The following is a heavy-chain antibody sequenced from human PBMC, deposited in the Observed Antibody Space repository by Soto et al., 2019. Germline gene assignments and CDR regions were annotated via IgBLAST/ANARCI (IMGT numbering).Heavy chain of an antibody. V-gene: IGHV4-31*03. CDR1: GGSISSGGYY. CDR3: ARGRGWRHCSGGSCYLGWYCDL. D-gene: IGHD2-15*01. CDR2: IYYSGST. Sequence: QVQLQESGPGLVKPSQTLSLTCTVSGGSISSGGYYWSWIRQHPGKGLEWIGYIYYSGSTYYNPSPKSRVTISVDKSKNQFSLKLSSVTAADTAVYYCARGRGWRHCSGGSCYLGWYCDLWGRGTLVTVSS. J-gene: IGHJ2*01.